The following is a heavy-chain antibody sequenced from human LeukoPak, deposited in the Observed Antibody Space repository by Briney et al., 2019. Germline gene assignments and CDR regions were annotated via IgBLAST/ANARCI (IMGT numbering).Heavy chain of an antibody. CDR3: AKDPDYYYDSSGYYFDY. CDR1: GFTFNDFA. CDR2: ISWNSGSI. Sequence: GGSLRLSCAVSGFTFNDFAMHWVRQVPGKVLEWVSGISWNSGSIGYADSVKGRFTISRDNAKNSLYLQMNSLTTEDTALYYCAKDPDYYYDSSGYYFDYWGQGTLVTVSS. J-gene: IGHJ4*02. D-gene: IGHD3-22*01. V-gene: IGHV3-9*01.